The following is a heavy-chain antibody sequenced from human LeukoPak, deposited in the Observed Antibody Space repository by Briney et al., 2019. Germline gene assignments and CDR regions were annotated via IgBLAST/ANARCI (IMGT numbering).Heavy chain of an antibody. CDR2: INPSGGST. D-gene: IGHD4-23*01. Sequence: ASVKVSCKASGYTFTSYYMHWVRQAPGQGLEWMGIINPSGGSTSYAQKFQGRVTMTRDTSASTAYMELRSLRSDDTAVYYCARESTVVTASYVDHWGQGTLVTVSS. CDR1: GYTFTSYY. J-gene: IGHJ4*02. CDR3: ARESTVVTASYVDH. V-gene: IGHV1-46*01.